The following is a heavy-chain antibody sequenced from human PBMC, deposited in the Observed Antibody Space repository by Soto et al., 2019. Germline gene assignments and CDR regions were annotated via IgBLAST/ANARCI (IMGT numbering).Heavy chain of an antibody. CDR3: ARDADIVVVPAATRDYGDYGDR. J-gene: IGHJ5*02. CDR1: GYTFTSYY. V-gene: IGHV1-46*03. Sequence: ASVKVSCKASGYTFTSYYMHWVRQAPGQGLEWMGIINPSGGSTSYAQKFQGRVTMTRDTSTSTVYMELSSLRSEDTAVYYCARDADIVVVPAATRDYGDYGDRWGQGTLVTVSS. CDR2: INPSGGST. D-gene: IGHD2-2*01.